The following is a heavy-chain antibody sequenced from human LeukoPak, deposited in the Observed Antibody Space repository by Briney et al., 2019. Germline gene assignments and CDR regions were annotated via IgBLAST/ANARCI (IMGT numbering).Heavy chain of an antibody. D-gene: IGHD2-2*01. CDR3: ARAHIVVVLAAMLAWFDP. V-gene: IGHV4-34*01. CDR2: INHSGST. Sequence: SETLSLTCAVYGGSFSGYYWSWIRQPPGKGLDWIGEINHSGSTNYNPSLKSRVTISVDTSKNQFSLKLSSVTAAATAVYYCARAHIVVVLAAMLAWFDPWGQGTLVTVSS. CDR1: GGSFSGYY. J-gene: IGHJ5*02.